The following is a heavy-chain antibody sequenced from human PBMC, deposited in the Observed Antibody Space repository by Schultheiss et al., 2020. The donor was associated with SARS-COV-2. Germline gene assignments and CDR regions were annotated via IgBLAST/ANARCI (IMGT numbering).Heavy chain of an antibody. V-gene: IGHV3-21*01. CDR1: GFTFSNAW. J-gene: IGHJ1*01. D-gene: IGHD3-22*01. CDR3: ARDYYDSSGYYSPIVYFQH. Sequence: GGSLRLSCAASGFTFSNAWMSWIRQHPGKGLEWVSSISSSSSYIYYADSVKGRFTISRDNAKNSLYLQMNSLRAEDTAVYYCARDYYDSSGYYSPIVYFQHWGQGTLVTVSS. CDR2: ISSSSSYI.